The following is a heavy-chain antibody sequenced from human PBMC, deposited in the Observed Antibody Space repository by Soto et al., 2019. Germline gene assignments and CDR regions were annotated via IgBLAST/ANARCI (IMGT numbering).Heavy chain of an antibody. CDR1: GGSVSSGSYY. CDR2: IYYSAST. V-gene: IGHV4-61*01. J-gene: IGHJ5*02. Sequence: SETLSLTCTVSGGSVSSGSYYWSWIRQPPGKGLEWIGYIYYSASTNYNPSLKSRVTISVDTSKNQFSLKLSSVTAADTAVYYCARNIAAAGTWWFDPWGQGTLVTVSS. D-gene: IGHD6-13*01. CDR3: ARNIAAAGTWWFDP.